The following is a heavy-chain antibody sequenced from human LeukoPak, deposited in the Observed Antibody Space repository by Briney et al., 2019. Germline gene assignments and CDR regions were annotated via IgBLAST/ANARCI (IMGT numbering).Heavy chain of an antibody. D-gene: IGHD2-2*03. J-gene: IGHJ6*02. CDR1: GFTFSDYY. V-gene: IGHV3-11*01. CDR3: AKDGPGIGYYYYYGMDV. Sequence: GGSLRLSCAASGFTFSDYYMSWVRQAPGKGLEWVSYISSSGSTIYYADSVKGRFTISRDNSKNTLYLQMNSLRAEDTAVCYCAKDGPGIGYYYYYGMDVWGQGTTVTVSS. CDR2: ISSSGSTI.